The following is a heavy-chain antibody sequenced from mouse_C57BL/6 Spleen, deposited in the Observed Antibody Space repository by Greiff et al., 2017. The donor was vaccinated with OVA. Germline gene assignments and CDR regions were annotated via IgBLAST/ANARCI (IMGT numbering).Heavy chain of an antibody. D-gene: IGHD4-1*01. CDR3: ARRLGLRNYYAMDY. CDR1: GFTFSDYG. Sequence: EVQLVESGGGLVKPGGSLKLSCAASGFTFSDYGMHWVRQAPEKGLEWVAYISSGSSTIYYADTVKGRFTISRDNAKNTLFLQMTSLRSEDTAMYYCARRLGLRNYYAMDYWGQGTSVTVSS. J-gene: IGHJ4*01. V-gene: IGHV5-17*01. CDR2: ISSGSSTI.